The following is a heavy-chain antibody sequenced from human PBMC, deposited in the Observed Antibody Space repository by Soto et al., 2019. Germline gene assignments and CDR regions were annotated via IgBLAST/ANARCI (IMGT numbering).Heavy chain of an antibody. CDR2: IIPIFGTA. CDR3: ARGGLLGSYDSSGYSNWFDP. V-gene: IGHV1-69*01. CDR1: GGTFSSYA. J-gene: IGHJ5*02. Sequence: QVQLVQSGAEVQKPGSSVKVSCKASGGTFSSYAISWVRQAPGQGLEWMGGIIPIFGTANYAQKFQGRVTSTADESTSTAYMELSSLRSEDTAVYYCARGGLLGSYDSSGYSNWFDPWGQGTLVTVSS. D-gene: IGHD3-22*01.